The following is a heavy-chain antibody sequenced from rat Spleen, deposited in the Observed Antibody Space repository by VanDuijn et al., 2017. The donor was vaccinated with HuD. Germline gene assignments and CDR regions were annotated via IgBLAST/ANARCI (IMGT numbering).Heavy chain of an antibody. CDR1: GFTDSNYD. V-gene: IGHV5-25*01. CDR3: ARQETSGYSNWFAY. Sequence: EVQLVETGGALVQPGRSLKVSCAASGFTDSNYDMAWVRQAPTEGLEWVASISPSGGSTYYRDSVKGRFTVSRDNAKSTLYLQMDSLRSEDTATYYCARQETSGYSNWFAYWGQGTLVTVSS. J-gene: IGHJ3*01. CDR2: ISPSGGST. D-gene: IGHD4-3*01.